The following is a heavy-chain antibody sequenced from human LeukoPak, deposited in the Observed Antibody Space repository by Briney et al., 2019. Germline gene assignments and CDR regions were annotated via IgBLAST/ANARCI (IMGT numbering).Heavy chain of an antibody. D-gene: IGHD3-10*01. J-gene: IGHJ4*02. CDR1: GFTFDDYA. CDR2: ISWNSGSI. CDR3: ARPYYYGSGSYCFDY. V-gene: IGHV3-9*01. Sequence: GGSLRLSCAASGFTFDDYAMHWVRQAPGKGLEWVSGISWNSGSIGYADSVKGRFTISRDNAKNSLYLQMNSLRAEDTAVYYCARPYYYGSGSYCFDYWGQGTLVTVSS.